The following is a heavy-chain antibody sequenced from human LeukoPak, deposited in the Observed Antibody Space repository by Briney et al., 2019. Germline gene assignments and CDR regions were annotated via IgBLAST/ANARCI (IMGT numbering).Heavy chain of an antibody. V-gene: IGHV3-23*01. CDR2: ISGSGGST. CDR1: GFTFSSYW. J-gene: IGHJ4*02. CDR3: ANGPYYGSGSYYIVPFDY. Sequence: PGGSLRLSCAASGFTFSSYWMSWVRQAPGKGLEWVSAISGSGGSTYYADSVKGRFTISRDNSKNTLYLQMNSLRAEDTAVYYCANGPYYGSGSYYIVPFDYWGQGTLVTVSS. D-gene: IGHD3-10*01.